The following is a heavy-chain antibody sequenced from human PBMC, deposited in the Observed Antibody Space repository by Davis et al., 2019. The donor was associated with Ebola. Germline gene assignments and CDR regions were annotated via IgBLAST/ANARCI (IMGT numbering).Heavy chain of an antibody. CDR2: IIPILGIA. V-gene: IGHV1-69*04. CDR3: ARDGSGWSSLFDY. CDR1: GYTFTSYD. Sequence: SVKVSCKASGYTFTSYDINWVRQAPGQGLEWMGRIIPILGIANYAQKFQGRVTITADKSTSTAYMELSSLRSEDTAVYYCARDGSGWSSLFDYWGQGTLVTVSS. D-gene: IGHD6-19*01. J-gene: IGHJ4*02.